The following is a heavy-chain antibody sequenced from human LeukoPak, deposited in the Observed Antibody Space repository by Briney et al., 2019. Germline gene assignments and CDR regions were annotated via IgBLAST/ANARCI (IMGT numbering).Heavy chain of an antibody. V-gene: IGHV3-7*01. CDR3: ARDTLAWLRRPGYYGMDV. Sequence: GGSLGLSCAASGFPLISYWMSWVRQAPGKGLEWVANIKQDGSEKYYVDSVKGRFTISRDNAKNSLYLQTNSLRAEDTAVYYCARDTLAWLRRPGYYGMDVWGQGTTVTVSS. D-gene: IGHD6-19*01. J-gene: IGHJ6*02. CDR1: GFPLISYW. CDR2: IKQDGSEK.